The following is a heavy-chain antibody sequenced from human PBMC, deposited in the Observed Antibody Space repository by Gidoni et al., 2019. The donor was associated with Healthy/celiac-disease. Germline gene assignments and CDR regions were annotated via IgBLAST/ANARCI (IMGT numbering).Heavy chain of an antibody. CDR1: GFTVSSNY. J-gene: IGHJ6*02. Sequence: EVQLVESGGGLIQPGGSLRLPCAASGFTVSSNYMSWVRQAPGKGLEWVSVIYSGGSTYYADSVKGRFTISRDNSKNTLYLQMNSLRAEDTAVYYCARDRVVPAADYGMDVWGQGTTVTVSS. D-gene: IGHD2-2*01. CDR2: IYSGGST. CDR3: ARDRVVPAADYGMDV. V-gene: IGHV3-53*01.